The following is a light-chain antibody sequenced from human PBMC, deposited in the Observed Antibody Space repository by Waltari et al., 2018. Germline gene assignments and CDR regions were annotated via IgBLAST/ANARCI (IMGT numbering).Light chain of an antibody. CDR2: WAS. V-gene: IGKV4-1*01. Sequence: DIVMTQSPDSLAVSLGERATINCKSSQSLLFSSNNENYLAWYQQKAGQPPKLLISWASTREYGLPDRFTGSGSGTDFTLTISSLQAEDVAVYFCHQYLSTPWTFGQGTKVEIK. J-gene: IGKJ1*01. CDR1: QSLLFSSNNENY. CDR3: HQYLSTPWT.